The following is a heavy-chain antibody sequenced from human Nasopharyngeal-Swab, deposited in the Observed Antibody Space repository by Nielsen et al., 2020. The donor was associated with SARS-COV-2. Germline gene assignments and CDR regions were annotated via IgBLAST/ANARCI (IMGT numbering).Heavy chain of an antibody. CDR3: ATWGIGYGENAHATFDS. CDR1: GFSVSSNY. CDR2: IYSGGAT. D-gene: IGHD4-17*01. J-gene: IGHJ4*02. V-gene: IGHV3-53*01. Sequence: GESLKISCVVPGFSVSSNYMSWVRQAPGKGLEWVSVIYSGGATYYADSVKGRFTISRDNSKNTLYLQMNSLRGEDTAVYYCATWGIGYGENAHATFDSWGQGTQVTVSS.